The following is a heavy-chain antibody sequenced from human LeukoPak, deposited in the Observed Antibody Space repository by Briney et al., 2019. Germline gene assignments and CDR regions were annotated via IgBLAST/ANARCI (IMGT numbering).Heavy chain of an antibody. V-gene: IGHV3-53*01. CDR3: ARDVGYCSGSSCYSFPDY. CDR1: GFTVSSNY. D-gene: IGHD2-15*01. CDR2: IYSGGGT. J-gene: IGHJ4*02. Sequence: GGSLRLSCAASGFTVSSNYMSWVRQAQGKGLEWVSVIYSGGGTYYADSVKGRFTISRDNSKNTLYLQMNSLRAEDTAVYYCARDVGYCSGSSCYSFPDYWGQGTLVTVSS.